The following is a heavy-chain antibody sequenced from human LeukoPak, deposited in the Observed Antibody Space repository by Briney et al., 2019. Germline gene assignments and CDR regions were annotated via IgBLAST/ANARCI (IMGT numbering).Heavy chain of an antibody. J-gene: IGHJ5*02. D-gene: IGHD3-10*01. CDR1: GGSISSSSYY. V-gene: IGHV4-39*02. CDR3: ARDEGSGWFDP. CDR2: IYYSGST. Sequence: SETLSLTCTVSGGSISSSSYYWGWIRQPPGKGLEWIGSIYYSGSTYYNPSLKSRVTISVDTSKNQFSLKLSSVTAADTAVYYCARDEGSGWFDPWGQGTLVTVSS.